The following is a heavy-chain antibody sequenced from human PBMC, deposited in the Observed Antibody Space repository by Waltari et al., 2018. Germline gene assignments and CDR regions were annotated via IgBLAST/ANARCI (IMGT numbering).Heavy chain of an antibody. D-gene: IGHD3-22*01. Sequence: EVQLVESGGGLVQPGGSLRLSCAASGFTFSSYWMHWVRQAPGKGLVWVSLINTDGSSTSYADSVKGRFTISRDNAKNTLYLQMNSLRAEDTAVYYCARVYDSSGYYPGHYDYWGQGTLVTVSS. V-gene: IGHV3-74*01. CDR1: GFTFSSYW. J-gene: IGHJ4*02. CDR3: ARVYDSSGYYPGHYDY. CDR2: INTDGSST.